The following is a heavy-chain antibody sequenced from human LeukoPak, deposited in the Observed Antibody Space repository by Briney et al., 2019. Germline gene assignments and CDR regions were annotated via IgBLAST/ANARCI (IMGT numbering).Heavy chain of an antibody. CDR1: GGSISSGGYY. V-gene: IGHV4-31*03. CDR2: IYYSGST. CDR3: ARRRCSGGSCYFDY. Sequence: SETLSLTCTVSGGSISSGGYYWSWIRQHPGKGLEWIGYIYYSGSTYYNPSLKSRVTISVDTSKNQFSLKLSSVTAADTAVYYCARRRCSGGSCYFDYWGQGTLVTVSS. J-gene: IGHJ4*02. D-gene: IGHD2-15*01.